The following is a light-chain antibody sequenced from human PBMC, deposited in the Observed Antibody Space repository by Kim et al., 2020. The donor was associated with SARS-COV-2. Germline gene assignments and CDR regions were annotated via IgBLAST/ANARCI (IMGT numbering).Light chain of an antibody. CDR2: GTS. CDR1: QSVSSN. J-gene: IGKJ5*01. V-gene: IGKV3-15*01. CDR3: QQYNNWPPT. Sequence: EIEMTQSPAALSVSPGERVTLSCRASQSVSSNLAWYQQKPGQAPRLLIYGTSTRVTGIPATFSGSGSGTEFTLTISSLQSEDFAVYYCQQYNNWPPTFGQGTRLEIK.